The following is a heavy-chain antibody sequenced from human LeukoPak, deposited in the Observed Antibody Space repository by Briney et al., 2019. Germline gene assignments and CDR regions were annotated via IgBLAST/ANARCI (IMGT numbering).Heavy chain of an antibody. CDR3: ARGPQYSSPPLRWFDP. J-gene: IGHJ5*02. CDR1: GFTFSSYS. Sequence: PGGSLRLSCAASGFTFSSYSMNWVRQAPGKGLEWVSYISSGSSTIHYADSMKGRFTISRDNAKNSLYLQMNGLRAGDTAVYKCARGPQYSSPPLRWFDPWGQGTLVTVSS. V-gene: IGHV3-48*04. CDR2: ISSGSSTI. D-gene: IGHD6-13*01.